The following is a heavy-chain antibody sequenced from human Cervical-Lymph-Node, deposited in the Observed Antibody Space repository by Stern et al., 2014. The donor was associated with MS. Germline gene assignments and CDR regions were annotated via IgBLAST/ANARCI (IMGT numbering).Heavy chain of an antibody. J-gene: IGHJ6*02. Sequence: QVQLVQSGAEVKKPGASVKVSCKASGYTFTSYYMHWVRQAPGQGLEWMGIINPSGGSTSYAQKFQGRVTMTRDTSTSTVYMELSSLRSEDTAVYYCARDPITKPYGDYVSGMDVWGQGTTVTVSS. V-gene: IGHV1-46*01. CDR2: INPSGGST. CDR1: GYTFTSYY. D-gene: IGHD4-17*01. CDR3: ARDPITKPYGDYVSGMDV.